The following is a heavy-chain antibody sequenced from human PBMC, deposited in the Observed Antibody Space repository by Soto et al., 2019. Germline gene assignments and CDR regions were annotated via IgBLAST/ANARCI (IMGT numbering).Heavy chain of an antibody. Sequence: GGSLRLSCAASGFTFSSYGMHWVRQAPGKGLEWVAVIWYDGSNKYYADSVKGRFTISRDNSKNTLYLQMNSLRAEDTAVYYCARGGGSGSYNYYYYYGMDVWGQGTTVTVSS. CDR3: ARGGGSGSYNYYYYYGMDV. CDR1: GFTFSSYG. J-gene: IGHJ6*02. D-gene: IGHD3-10*01. CDR2: IWYDGSNK. V-gene: IGHV3-33*01.